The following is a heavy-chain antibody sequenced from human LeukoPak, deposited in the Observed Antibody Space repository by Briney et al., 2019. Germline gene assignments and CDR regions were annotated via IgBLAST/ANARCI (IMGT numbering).Heavy chain of an antibody. D-gene: IGHD1-26*01. CDR3: ASLYSGSSWASDY. V-gene: IGHV4-59*08. Sequence: KSSETLSLTCTVSGGSISSYYWSWIRQPPGKGLEWIGYIYYSGSTNYNPSLKSRVTISVDTSKNQFSLKLSSVTAADTAVYYCASLYSGSSWASDYWGQGTLDTVSS. CDR2: IYYSGST. CDR1: GGSISSYY. J-gene: IGHJ4*02.